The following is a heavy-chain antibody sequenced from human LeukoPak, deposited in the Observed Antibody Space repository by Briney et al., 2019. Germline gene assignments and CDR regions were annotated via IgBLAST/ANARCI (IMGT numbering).Heavy chain of an antibody. CDR3: ARLKRGSPDY. Sequence: PSETLSLTCAVYGGSFSGYYWSWIRQPPGKGLEWIGYIYYSGSTNHNPSLKSRVTISVDTSKNQFSLKLSSVTAADTAVYYCARLKRGSPDYWGQGTLVTVSS. CDR1: GGSFSGYY. V-gene: IGHV4-59*08. CDR2: IYYSGST. J-gene: IGHJ4*02. D-gene: IGHD3-16*01.